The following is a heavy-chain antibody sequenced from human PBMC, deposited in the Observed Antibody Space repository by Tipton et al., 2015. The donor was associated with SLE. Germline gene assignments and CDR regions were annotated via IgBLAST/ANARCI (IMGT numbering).Heavy chain of an antibody. CDR3: ARHPRDSSILGY. CDR1: GGSISTGSYY. D-gene: IGHD6-19*01. Sequence: TLSLTCTLFGGSISTGSYYWAWIRQPPGKGLEWIGSVFHYGRAYYNPSLESRVTISVDTTKNQYSLKLKSVTAADTGVYYCARHPRDSSILGYWGQGTLVTVSS. J-gene: IGHJ4*02. V-gene: IGHV4-39*01. CDR2: VFHYGRA.